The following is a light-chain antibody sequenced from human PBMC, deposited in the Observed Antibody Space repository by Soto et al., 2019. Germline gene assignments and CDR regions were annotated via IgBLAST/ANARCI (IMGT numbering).Light chain of an antibody. CDR3: QQVKTFPPT. CDR2: ASS. CDR1: HDIRSY. J-gene: IGKJ1*01. V-gene: IGKV1-9*01. Sequence: DIQLTQSPSFLSASVADRVTMTCRASHDIRSYLAWYQRKPGKAPKLLIYASSYLQSGVPSRFTGSDSGTEFTLTITGLQPEDFATYYCQQVKTFPPTFGQGTKVEIK.